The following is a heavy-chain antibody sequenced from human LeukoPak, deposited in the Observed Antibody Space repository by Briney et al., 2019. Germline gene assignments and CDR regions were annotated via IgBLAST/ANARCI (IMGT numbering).Heavy chain of an antibody. D-gene: IGHD6-13*01. Sequence: PGGSLRISFAAPGFTFSTYGMHWVRQAPGKGLEWVAVISYDGGNKYYADSVKGRFTISRDNSKNTLSLQMNSLRADDTAVYYCAKDELVGYPSSWHHFDYWGQGTLVTVSS. V-gene: IGHV3-30*18. CDR1: GFTFSTYG. CDR2: ISYDGGNK. J-gene: IGHJ4*02. CDR3: AKDELVGYPSSWHHFDY.